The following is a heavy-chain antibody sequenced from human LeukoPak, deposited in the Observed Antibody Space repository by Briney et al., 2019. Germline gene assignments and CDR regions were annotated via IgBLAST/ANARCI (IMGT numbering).Heavy chain of an antibody. CDR2: ISSSSSTI. V-gene: IGHV3-48*01. J-gene: IGHJ6*03. CDR3: ARWTSGEELINYYYYYMDV. D-gene: IGHD1-7*01. Sequence: GGSLRLSCAASGFTFSSYSMNWVRQAPGKGLEWVSYISSSSSTIYYADSVKGRFTISRDNAKNSLYLQMNSLRAEDTAVYYCARWTSGEELINYYYYYMDVWGKGTTVTVSS. CDR1: GFTFSSYS.